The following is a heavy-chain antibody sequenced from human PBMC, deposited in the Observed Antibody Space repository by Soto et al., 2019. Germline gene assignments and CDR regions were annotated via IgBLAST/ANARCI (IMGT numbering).Heavy chain of an antibody. CDR3: ARSQGSSTSLEIYYYYSSGMDV. Sequence: QVQLVQSGAEVKKPGSSVKVSCKASGGTFSSYAISWVRQAPGQGLEWMGGIIPISETTNYAQKFQGRVPITADESKSTAYMELSSRRSEDTAVYYCARSQGSSTSLEIYYYYSSGMDVWGQGTTVTVSS. J-gene: IGHJ6*02. V-gene: IGHV1-69*01. CDR2: IIPISETT. D-gene: IGHD2-2*01. CDR1: GGTFSSYA.